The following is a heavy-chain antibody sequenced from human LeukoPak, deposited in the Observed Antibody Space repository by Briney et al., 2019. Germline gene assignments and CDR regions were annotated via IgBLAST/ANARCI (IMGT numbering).Heavy chain of an antibody. CDR3: FGAGSDAFDI. CDR1: GGSISSYY. CDR2: IYYSGST. V-gene: IGHV4-39*07. Sequence: ASETLSLTCSVSGGSISSYYWGWIRQPPGKGLEWIGSIYYSGSTYYNPSLKSRVTISVDTSKNQFSLKLSSVTAADTAVYYCFGAGSDAFDIWGQGTMVTVSS. D-gene: IGHD3-10*01. J-gene: IGHJ3*02.